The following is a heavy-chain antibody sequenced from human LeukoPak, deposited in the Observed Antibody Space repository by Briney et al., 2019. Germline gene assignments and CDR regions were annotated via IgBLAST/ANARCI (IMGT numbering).Heavy chain of an antibody. CDR3: ARVSRPYYDY. CDR1: GYTFTSYD. D-gene: IGHD2-21*01. CDR2: MSPNSGNT. J-gene: IGHJ4*02. V-gene: IGHV1-8*01. Sequence: ASVKVSCKASGYTFTSYDIYWLRQAPGQGPEWMGWMSPNSGNTGSAQRFQGRVTMTRDTSMSSAYMELSRLRSDDTAVYYCARVSRPYYDYWGQGTLVTVSS.